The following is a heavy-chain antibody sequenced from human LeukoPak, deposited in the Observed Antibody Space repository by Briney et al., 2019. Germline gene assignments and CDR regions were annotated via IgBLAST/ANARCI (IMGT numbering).Heavy chain of an antibody. V-gene: IGHV4-39*01. CDR3: VRQKQHCDGGSCFPPDC. Sequence: KPSETLSLTCTVSGASISSTSDYWGWIRQPPGKGLVWIGTIYYSGRAYHNPSLRSRLTISVDTSKNQFSLKLNSVTATDTAIYYCVRQKQHCDGGSCFPPDCWGQGTLVTVSS. CDR2: IYYSGRA. J-gene: IGHJ4*02. CDR1: GASISSTSDY. D-gene: IGHD2-15*01.